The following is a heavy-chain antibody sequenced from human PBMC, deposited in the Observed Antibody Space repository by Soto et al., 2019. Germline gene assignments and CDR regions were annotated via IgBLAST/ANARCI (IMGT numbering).Heavy chain of an antibody. V-gene: IGHV4-39*01. CDR2: VSYIGNT. Sequence: QLQLQESGPGLVKPSETVSLTCTVSGGSISGSPSYWGWIRQPPGKGLEWIGSVSYIGNTYYSPSLKTRVTISVDTSKNQFSLKLTSVTAADTALYYCAGHIYSSSGYYFDYWGQGTLVTVSS. CDR1: GGSISGSPSY. J-gene: IGHJ4*02. CDR3: AGHIYSSSGYYFDY. D-gene: IGHD6-6*01.